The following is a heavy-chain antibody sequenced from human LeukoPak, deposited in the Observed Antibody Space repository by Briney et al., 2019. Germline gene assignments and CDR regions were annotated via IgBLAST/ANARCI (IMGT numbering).Heavy chain of an antibody. Sequence: VKPSETLSFTCTVSGGSISNYYWSWIRQPPGKGLEWIRYIYYSGSTYYVTSLRSIASISVDTSKNQFTLNLNPVTAADTAVYNGTRAQSGTYSVYQHWGQGTLVTVSS. J-gene: IGHJ1*01. CDR2: IYYSGST. D-gene: IGHD1-26*01. CDR3: TRAQSGTYSVYQH. CDR1: GGSISNYY. V-gene: IGHV4-59*01.